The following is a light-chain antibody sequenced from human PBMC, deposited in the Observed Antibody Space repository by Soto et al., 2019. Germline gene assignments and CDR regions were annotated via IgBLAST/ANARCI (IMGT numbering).Light chain of an antibody. J-gene: IGLJ2*01. CDR1: SSDVGDYDY. V-gene: IGLV2-8*01. CDR2: EVS. CDR3: SSYAGSNNVV. Sequence: QSALTQPPSASGSPGQSVTISCTGTSSDVGDYDYVSWYQHHPGKAPKRMIYEVSKRPSGVPDRFSGSKSGHTASLTVSGLQAEDEADYYCSSYAGSNNVVFGGGTKVTVL.